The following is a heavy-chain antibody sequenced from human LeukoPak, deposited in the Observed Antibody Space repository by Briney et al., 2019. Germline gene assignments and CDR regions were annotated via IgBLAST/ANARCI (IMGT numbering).Heavy chain of an antibody. D-gene: IGHD6-19*01. CDR1: GFTVSSNY. CDR3: ARDGRAVAGTPWFDP. V-gene: IGHV3-53*05. Sequence: GGSLRLSCAASGFTVSSNYMSWVRQAPGKGLEWVSVIYSGGSTYYADSVKGRFTISRDNSKNTLYLRMNSLRAEDTAVYYCARDGRAVAGTPWFDPWGQGTLVTVSS. J-gene: IGHJ5*02. CDR2: IYSGGST.